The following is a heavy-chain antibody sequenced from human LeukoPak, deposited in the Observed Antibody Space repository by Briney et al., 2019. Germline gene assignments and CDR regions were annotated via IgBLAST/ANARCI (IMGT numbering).Heavy chain of an antibody. CDR3: ARGRQRTVTTAGFDF. Sequence: SETLSLTCTVSGDSISSYFWSWIRQPAGKGLEWIGRIYPSGSTNYNPSLKSRVTMSVDTSKNQFSLNLTSVTAADTAFYYCARGRQRTVTTAGFDFWGQGTLVTVSS. V-gene: IGHV4-4*07. J-gene: IGHJ4*02. CDR2: IYPSGST. D-gene: IGHD1-1*01. CDR1: GDSISSYF.